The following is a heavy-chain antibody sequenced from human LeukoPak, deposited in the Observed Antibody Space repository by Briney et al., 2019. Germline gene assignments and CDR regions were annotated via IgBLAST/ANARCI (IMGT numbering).Heavy chain of an antibody. CDR3: ARDKIVGGYCSSTSCYTGYYYGMDV. CDR1: GGSFSGYY. CDR2: INHSGST. V-gene: IGHV4-34*01. J-gene: IGHJ6*02. D-gene: IGHD2-2*02. Sequence: SETLSLTCAVYGGSFSGYYWSWIRQPPGKGLEWIGEINHSGSTNYNPSLKSRVTISVDTSKNQFSLKLSSVTAADTAVYYCARDKIVGGYCSSTSCYTGYYYGMDVWGQGTTVTVSS.